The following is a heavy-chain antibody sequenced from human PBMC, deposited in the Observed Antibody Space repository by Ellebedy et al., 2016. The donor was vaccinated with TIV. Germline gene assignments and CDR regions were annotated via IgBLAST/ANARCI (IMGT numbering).Heavy chain of an antibody. CDR3: ARTGGYDSAYFDT. J-gene: IGHJ4*02. V-gene: IGHV3-11*06. Sequence: PGGSLRLSCAASGFSFSDYYMNWIRQSPGKGLEWVSYVSSRSSYKYYADSVKGRFTISRDNAKNSLYLEMSSLRAEDTAVYYCARTGGYDSAYFDTWGQGTLVTVSS. CDR1: GFSFSDYY. D-gene: IGHD5-12*01. CDR2: VSSRSSYK.